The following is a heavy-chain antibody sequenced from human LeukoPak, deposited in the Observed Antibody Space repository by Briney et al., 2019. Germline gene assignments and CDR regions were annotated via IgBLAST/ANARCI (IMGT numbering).Heavy chain of an antibody. CDR3: ARGFSSSGWYLFDY. J-gene: IGHJ4*02. Sequence: ASVKVSCKASGYTFSNNDINWVRQATGQGLEWMGWMNPISGNTGFAQKFQGRVTISRSTSISTAYMELSSLRSDDTAVYYCARGFSSSGWYLFDYWGQGTLVTVSS. D-gene: IGHD6-19*01. CDR1: GYTFSNND. CDR2: MNPISGNT. V-gene: IGHV1-8*03.